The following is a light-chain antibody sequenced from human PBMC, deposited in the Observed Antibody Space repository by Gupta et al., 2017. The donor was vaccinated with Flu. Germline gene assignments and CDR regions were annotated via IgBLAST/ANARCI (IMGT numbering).Light chain of an antibody. J-gene: IGKJ4*01. CDR1: LSIGKY. CDR2: EAS. CDR3: QHRSNWPGT. Sequence: PATVFWSLRERATLSCVARLSIGKYLAWYQQKPGQAPRLLSYEASNRANGIPARFSGSGCGRDFTLTISSREPEDFAVYYCQHRSNWPGTFGGGTXVDIK. V-gene: IGKV3-11*02.